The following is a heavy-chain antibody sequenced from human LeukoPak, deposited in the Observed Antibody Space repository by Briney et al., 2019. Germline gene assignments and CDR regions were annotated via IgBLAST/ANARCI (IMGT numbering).Heavy chain of an antibody. CDR2: IYTSGST. Sequence: PSETLSLTCTVSGGSLSSGSYYWSWIRQPTGKGLEWIGRIYTSGSTNYNPSLKSRVTISVDTSKNQFSLKLSSVTAADTAVYYCARLRITMVRGVIIPADLDYWGQGTLVTVSS. J-gene: IGHJ4*02. D-gene: IGHD3-10*01. CDR3: ARLRITMVRGVIIPADLDY. CDR1: GGSLSSGSYY. V-gene: IGHV4-61*02.